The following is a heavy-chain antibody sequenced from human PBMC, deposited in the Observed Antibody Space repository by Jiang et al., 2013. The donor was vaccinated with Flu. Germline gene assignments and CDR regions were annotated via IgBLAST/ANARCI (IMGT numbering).Heavy chain of an antibody. D-gene: IGHD2-8*02. J-gene: IGHJ3*01. Sequence: VSSNSAAWNWIRQSPSGGLEWLGRTYYRSKWYNDYAVSVKSRITINADTSKNQLSLQLSSVTPEDTAIFYCARQGSGGRSFDVWGQGTMVTVS. CDR2: TYYRSKWYN. CDR3: ARQGSGGRSFDV. CDR1: VSSNSAA. V-gene: IGHV6-1*01.